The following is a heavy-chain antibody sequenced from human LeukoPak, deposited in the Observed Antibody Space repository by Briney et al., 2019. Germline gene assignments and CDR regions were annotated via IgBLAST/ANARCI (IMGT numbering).Heavy chain of an antibody. CDR2: IYYSGST. CDR3: ARESIAAAGTWVLDY. Sequence: SETLSLTCTVSGGSISSSSYYWGWIRQPPGKGLEWIGSIYYSGSTYYNPSLKSRVTISVDTSKNQFSLKLSSVTAADTAVYYCARESIAAAGTWVLDYWGQGTLVTVSS. V-gene: IGHV4-39*07. CDR1: GGSISSSSYY. D-gene: IGHD6-13*01. J-gene: IGHJ4*02.